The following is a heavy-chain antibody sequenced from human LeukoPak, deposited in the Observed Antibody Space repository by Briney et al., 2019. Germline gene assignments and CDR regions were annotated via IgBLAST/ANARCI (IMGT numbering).Heavy chain of an antibody. D-gene: IGHD5-18*01. Sequence: PSETLSLTCTVSGGSISSSSYYWGWIRQPPGKGLEWIGSIYYSGSTYYNPSLKSRATISVDTSKNQFSLKLSSVTAADTAVYYCARRSYGDYYYYYYMDVWGKGTTVTVSS. CDR2: IYYSGST. CDR1: GGSISSSSYY. J-gene: IGHJ6*03. V-gene: IGHV4-39*01. CDR3: ARRSYGDYYYYYYMDV.